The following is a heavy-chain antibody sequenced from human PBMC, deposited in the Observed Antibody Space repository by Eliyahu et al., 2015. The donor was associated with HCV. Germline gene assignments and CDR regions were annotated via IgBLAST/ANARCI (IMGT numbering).Heavy chain of an antibody. CDR1: GXXXTTSTYY. V-gene: IGHV4-39*01. CDR2: IYYSWNT. D-gene: IGHD3-10*01. CDR3: ARLGLPYHYNHNNAFDV. J-gene: IGHJ3*01. Sequence: QLQLQESGPGLVRPSETLSLTCXVXGXXXTTSTYYWGWVRXPPGXGLEWIGTIYYSWNTYXNPSLXSRLTMSVDTSHNQFSLRLSSVTAADTADYYCARLGLPYHYNHNNAFDVWGQGTRVTVSS.